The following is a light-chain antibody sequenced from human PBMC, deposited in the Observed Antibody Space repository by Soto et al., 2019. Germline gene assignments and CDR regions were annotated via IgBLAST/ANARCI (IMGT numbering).Light chain of an antibody. V-gene: IGKV1-5*03. CDR1: QSISSS. CDR3: QQYNSYWT. J-gene: IGKJ1*01. Sequence: DIQMTQSPSTLSASVGDRVTITCRASQSISSSLAWYQQKPGKAPKLLIYKASSLESGVPSSFSGSGSGTEFTLTISSLQPDDFATYYCQQYNSYWTFGQGTKVEIK. CDR2: KAS.